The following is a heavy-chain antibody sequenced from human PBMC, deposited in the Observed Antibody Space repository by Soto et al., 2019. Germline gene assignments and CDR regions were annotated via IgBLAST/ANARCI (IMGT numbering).Heavy chain of an antibody. Sequence: GGSLRLSCAASGFTFSSYSMNWVRQAPGKGLEWVSYISSSSSTIYYADSVKGRFTISRDNAKNSLYLQMNSLRAEDTAVYYCARDEPLPWPGSYPRTSYYYYYYMDVWGKGTTVTVSS. CDR3: ARDEPLPWPGSYPRTSYYYYYYMDV. CDR1: GFTFSSYS. J-gene: IGHJ6*03. D-gene: IGHD3-10*01. CDR2: ISSSSSTI. V-gene: IGHV3-48*01.